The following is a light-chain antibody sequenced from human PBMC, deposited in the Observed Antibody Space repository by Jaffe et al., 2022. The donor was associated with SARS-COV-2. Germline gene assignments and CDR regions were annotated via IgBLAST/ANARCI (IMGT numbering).Light chain of an antibody. CDR2: WAS. V-gene: IGKV4-1*01. CDR3: QQYYATPYT. J-gene: IGKJ2*01. Sequence: FVMTQSPDSLAVSLGERATINCKSSRSVLFSSNNKNYLAWYQQRPGQPPKLLLYWASTRESGVPDRFSGSGSATDFTLTISSLQAEDVAVYYCQQYYATPYTFGQGTKLEIK. CDR1: RSVLFSSNNKNY.